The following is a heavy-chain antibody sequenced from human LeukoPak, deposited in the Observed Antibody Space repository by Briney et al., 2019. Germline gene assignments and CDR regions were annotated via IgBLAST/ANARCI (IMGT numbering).Heavy chain of an antibody. CDR1: GFTFSNLG. D-gene: IGHD6-6*01. Sequence: PGGSLRLSCAASGFTFSNLGMHWVRQAPGKGLEWVALIWFDGSDKKYADSVKGRFTISRDNSKNTLFLQMNSLRVEDTAVYYCVRDNGPEQLDLDLWDQGTLVTVSS. V-gene: IGHV3-33*01. CDR2: IWFDGSDK. J-gene: IGHJ5*02. CDR3: VRDNGPEQLDLDL.